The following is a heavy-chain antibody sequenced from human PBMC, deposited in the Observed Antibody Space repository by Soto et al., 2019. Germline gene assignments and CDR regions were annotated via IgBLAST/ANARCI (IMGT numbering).Heavy chain of an antibody. J-gene: IGHJ6*03. Sequence: EVQLVESGGGLVRTGGSLRLSCEASGFTFSDYWIHWVRQAPGKGLVWLSRIKGDASTTNYADSVMGRFTVSRDNARNTVYLQMNSLRAEDTAIYYCARGGRGYYYVDVWGKGITVTVSS. V-gene: IGHV3-74*01. CDR3: ARGGRGYYYVDV. CDR1: GFTFSDYW. CDR2: IKGDASTT.